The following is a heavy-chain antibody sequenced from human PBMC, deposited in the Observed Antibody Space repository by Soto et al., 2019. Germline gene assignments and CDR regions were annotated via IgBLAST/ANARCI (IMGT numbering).Heavy chain of an antibody. CDR3: AREVPVGYGQVSSYFDY. CDR1: GFTVSSNY. Sequence: PGGSLRLSCAASGFTVSSNYMSWVRQAPGKGLEWVSVIYSGGSTYYADSVKGRFTISRHNSKNTLYLQMNSLRAEDTAVYYCAREVPVGYGQVSSYFDYWGQGTLVTVSS. CDR2: IYSGGST. J-gene: IGHJ4*02. D-gene: IGHD5-12*01. V-gene: IGHV3-53*04.